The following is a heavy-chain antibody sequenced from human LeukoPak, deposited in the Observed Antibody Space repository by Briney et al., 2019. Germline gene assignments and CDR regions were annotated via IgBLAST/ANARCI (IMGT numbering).Heavy chain of an antibody. V-gene: IGHV4-30-4*02. D-gene: IGHD3-9*01. Sequence: SETLSLTCTVSGGSISSGDYYWSWIRQPPGEGLEWIGYIYYSGSTYYNPSLKSRVTISVDTSKNQFSLKLSSVTAADTAVYYCARVAMYYDILTGYYRSLNWFDPWGQGTLVTVSS. CDR3: ARVAMYYDILTGYYRSLNWFDP. CDR2: IYYSGST. CDR1: GGSISSGDYY. J-gene: IGHJ5*02.